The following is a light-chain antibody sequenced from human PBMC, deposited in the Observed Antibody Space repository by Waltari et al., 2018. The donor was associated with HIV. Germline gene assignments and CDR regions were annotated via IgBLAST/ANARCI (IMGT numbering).Light chain of an antibody. J-gene: IGKJ3*01. CDR3: QQYGSSPFT. V-gene: IGKV3-20*01. Sequence: EVVLTQSPGTLSLSPGERATLSCRTSQTISSNFLAWYQQRAGQLPRLLIYGASRRATGIPDRFSGSGSGTDFTLTISGLEPEDFAVYYCQQYGSSPFTFGPGTKVDLK. CDR1: QTISSNF. CDR2: GAS.